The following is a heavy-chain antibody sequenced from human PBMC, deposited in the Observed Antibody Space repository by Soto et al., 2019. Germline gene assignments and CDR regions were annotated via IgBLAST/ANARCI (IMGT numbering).Heavy chain of an antibody. D-gene: IGHD3-3*01. J-gene: IGHJ5*02. Sequence: SETLSLTCAVYGGSFSGYYWSWIRQPPGKGLEWIGEINHSGSTNYNPSLKSRVTISVDTSKNQFSLKLSSVTAADTAVYYCAAQGGGDFWSGYYIRWFDPWGQGTLVT. CDR2: INHSGST. V-gene: IGHV4-34*01. CDR3: AAQGGGDFWSGYYIRWFDP. CDR1: GGSFSGYY.